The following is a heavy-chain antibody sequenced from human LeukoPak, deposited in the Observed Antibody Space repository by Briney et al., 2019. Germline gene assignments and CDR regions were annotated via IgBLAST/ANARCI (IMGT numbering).Heavy chain of an antibody. J-gene: IGHJ3*02. CDR2: IYYSGST. V-gene: IGHV4-61*08. CDR3: ARDRGELWEAFDI. Sequence: PSETLSLTCTVSGGSISSGDYYWSWIRQPPGKGLEWIGYIYYSGSTYYNPSLKSRVTMSLDTSKNQFSLNLSSVTAADTAVYYCARDRGELWEAFDIRGQGTMVTVSS. CDR1: GGSISSGDYY. D-gene: IGHD4-23*01.